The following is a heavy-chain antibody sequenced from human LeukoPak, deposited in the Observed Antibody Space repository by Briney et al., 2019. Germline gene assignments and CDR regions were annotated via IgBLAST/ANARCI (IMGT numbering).Heavy chain of an antibody. Sequence: GGSLRLSCTASGFAFSSYTMSWVRQAPGEGLEWLSAINGRGITYYAGSVKGRFTISRDNSENTLYLQMNSLTVDDTAVYFCAKERQTGDYFTSDYWGQGTLVTVSS. D-gene: IGHD4-17*01. V-gene: IGHV3-23*01. CDR3: AKERQTGDYFTSDY. CDR2: INGRGIT. J-gene: IGHJ4*02. CDR1: GFAFSSYT.